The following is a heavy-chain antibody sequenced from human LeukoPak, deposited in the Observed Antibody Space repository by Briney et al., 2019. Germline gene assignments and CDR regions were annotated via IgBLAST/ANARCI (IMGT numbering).Heavy chain of an antibody. D-gene: IGHD1-26*01. CDR1: GFTFSSYW. V-gene: IGHV3-74*01. J-gene: IGHJ4*02. Sequence: PGGSLRLSCAASGFTFSSYWMHWVRHAPGKGLVWVSRINSDGSSTSYADSVKGRFTISRDNAKNTLYLQMNSLRAEDTAVYYCARMIVGADYFDYWGQGTLVTVSS. CDR2: INSDGSST. CDR3: ARMIVGADYFDY.